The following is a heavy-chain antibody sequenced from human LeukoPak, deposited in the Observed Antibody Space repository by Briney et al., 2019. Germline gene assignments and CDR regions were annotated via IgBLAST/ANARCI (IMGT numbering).Heavy chain of an antibody. CDR2: IYYSGST. CDR3: ARHKWWPNTYYYDSSGQNWFDP. V-gene: IGHV4-39*01. CDR1: GGSISSSSYY. J-gene: IGHJ5*02. D-gene: IGHD3-22*01. Sequence: SETLSLTCTVSGGSISSSSYYWGWIRQPPGKGLEWIWSIYYSGSTSYNPSRKSRVTISVDTSKNQFSLKLSSVTAADTAVYYCARHKWWPNTYYYDSSGQNWFDPWGQGTLVTVSS.